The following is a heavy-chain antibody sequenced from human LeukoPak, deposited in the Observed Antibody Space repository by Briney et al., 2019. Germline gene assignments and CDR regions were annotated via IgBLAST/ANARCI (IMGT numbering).Heavy chain of an antibody. Sequence: QPGGSLRLSCGVSGFTFGSYAMSWVRQAPGKGLEWVSGIRDSGGNTWYADSVKGRFTISRDNSINTLYLQMNSLRGEDTAVYYCVKLVGRSITWALDVWGQGTMVTVSS. D-gene: IGHD2-15*01. CDR3: VKLVGRSITWALDV. V-gene: IGHV3-23*01. CDR2: IRDSGGNT. J-gene: IGHJ3*01. CDR1: GFTFGSYA.